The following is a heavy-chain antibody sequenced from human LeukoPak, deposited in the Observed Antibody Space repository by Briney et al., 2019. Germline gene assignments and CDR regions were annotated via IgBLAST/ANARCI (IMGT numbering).Heavy chain of an antibody. CDR1: GGSISSYY. CDR3: ARTSSKWNGGRFYYYYYMDV. CDR2: IYYSGST. J-gene: IGHJ6*03. V-gene: IGHV4-59*05. Sequence: SETLSLTCTVSGGSISSYYWSWTRQPAGKGLEWIGSIYYSGSTYYNPSLKSRVTISVDTSKNQFSLKLSSVTAADTAVYYCARTSSKWNGGRFYYYYYMDVWGKGTTVTISS. D-gene: IGHD4-23*01.